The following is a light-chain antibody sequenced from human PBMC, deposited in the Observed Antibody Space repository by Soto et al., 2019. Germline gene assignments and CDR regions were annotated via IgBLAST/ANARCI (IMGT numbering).Light chain of an antibody. CDR3: QQSGSSPWT. CDR2: GAS. CDR1: QSVSSSY. J-gene: IGKJ1*01. V-gene: IGKV3-20*01. Sequence: EIVLTQSPGTLSLSPGERATLSCRASQSVSSSYLAWYQQKPGQAPRPLIYGASSRAIGIPDRFSGSGSGTQSPLTISRLEPEDFALYYCQQSGSSPWTFGQGTKVEIK.